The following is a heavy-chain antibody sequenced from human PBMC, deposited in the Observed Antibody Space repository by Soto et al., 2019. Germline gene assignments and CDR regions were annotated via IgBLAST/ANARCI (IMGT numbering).Heavy chain of an antibody. D-gene: IGHD6-19*01. V-gene: IGHV3-30*18. CDR2: ISYDGSNK. J-gene: IGHJ6*02. Sequence: GGSLRLSCAASGFTFSSYGMHWVRQAPGKGLEWVAVISYDGSNKYYADSVKGRFTISRDNSKNKLYLQMNSLRAEDTAVYYCAKDQGSGWNYYYYGMDVWGQGTTVTVSS. CDR1: GFTFSSYG. CDR3: AKDQGSGWNYYYYGMDV.